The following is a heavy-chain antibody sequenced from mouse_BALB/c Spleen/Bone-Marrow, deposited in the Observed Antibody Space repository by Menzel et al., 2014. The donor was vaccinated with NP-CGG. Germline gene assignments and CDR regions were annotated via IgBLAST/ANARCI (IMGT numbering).Heavy chain of an antibody. CDR1: GYAFTNYL. CDR3: ARSGYGNYFYAMDY. V-gene: IGHV1-54*01. D-gene: IGHD2-10*02. J-gene: IGHJ4*01. Sequence: QVQLQQSGAELVRPGTSVKVSCKASGYAFTNYLIEWVKQRPGQGLEWIGVINPGSGGTNYNEKFKGKATLTADKSSSTAYMQLSSLTSDDSAVYFCARSGYGNYFYAMDYRGQGTSVTVSS. CDR2: INPGSGGT.